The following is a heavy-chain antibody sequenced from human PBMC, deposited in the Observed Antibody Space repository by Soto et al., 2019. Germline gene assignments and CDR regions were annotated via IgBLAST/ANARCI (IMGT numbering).Heavy chain of an antibody. Sequence: ASVKVSCKASGFTFTSYAITWVRQAPGQGLEWMGWISAYNGKTEYAQNLQGRVTMTTDTSTSTAYMELGSLRSDDTAVYYCARDLEGYYSSGYAAFDIWGQGTMVTVSS. CDR3: ARDLEGYYSSGYAAFDI. D-gene: IGHD3-22*01. V-gene: IGHV1-18*01. CDR1: GFTFTSYA. J-gene: IGHJ3*02. CDR2: ISAYNGKT.